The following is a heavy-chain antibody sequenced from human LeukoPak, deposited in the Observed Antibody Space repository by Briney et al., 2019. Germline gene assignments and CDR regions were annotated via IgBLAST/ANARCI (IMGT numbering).Heavy chain of an antibody. V-gene: IGHV3-23*01. CDR2: ISGSGGST. CDR3: AKDIRSGWYSYYFDY. Sequence: GGSLRLSCAASGFTFSSYAMSWVRQAPGKGLEWVSAISGSGGSTYYADSVKGRFTISRDNSKNTLYLQMNSLRAEDTALYYCAKDIRSGWYSYYFDYWGQGTLVTVSS. J-gene: IGHJ4*02. D-gene: IGHD6-19*01. CDR1: GFTFSSYA.